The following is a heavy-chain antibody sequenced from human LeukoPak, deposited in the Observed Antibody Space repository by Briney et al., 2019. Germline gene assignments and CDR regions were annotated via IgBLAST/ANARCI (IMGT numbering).Heavy chain of an antibody. CDR2: INHSGST. CDR1: GGSFSGYY. CDR3: ARGRGSSSWYLDFDY. J-gene: IGHJ4*02. D-gene: IGHD6-13*01. V-gene: IGHV4-34*01. Sequence: SETLSLTCAVYGGSFSGYYWSWIRQPPGKGLEWIGEINHSGSTNYNPSLKSRVTISVDTSKNQFSLKLSSVTAADTAVYYCARGRGSSSWYLDFDYWGQGTLVTVSS.